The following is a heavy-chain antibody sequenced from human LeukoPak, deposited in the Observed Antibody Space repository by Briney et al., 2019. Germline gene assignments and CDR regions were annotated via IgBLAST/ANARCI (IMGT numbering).Heavy chain of an antibody. Sequence: PSETLSLTCAVYGGSFSGYYWSWIRQPPGKGLEWIGEINHSGSTNYNPSLKSRVTISVDTSKNQFSLKLSSVTAADTAVYYCARGPRLRYCSSTSCYRSNWFDPWGQGTLVTVSS. D-gene: IGHD2-2*01. V-gene: IGHV4-34*01. CDR1: GGSFSGYY. J-gene: IGHJ5*02. CDR3: ARGPRLRYCSSTSCYRSNWFDP. CDR2: INHSGST.